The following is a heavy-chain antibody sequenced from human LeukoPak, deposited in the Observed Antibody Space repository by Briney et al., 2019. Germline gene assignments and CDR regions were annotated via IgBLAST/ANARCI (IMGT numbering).Heavy chain of an antibody. V-gene: IGHV4-38-2*01. CDR3: AGRLDYDSSGYRPQAFDI. CDR1: GYSISSGYY. J-gene: IGHJ3*02. Sequence: SETLSLTCAVSGYSISSGYYWGWIRQPPGKGLEWIGSIYHSGSTYYNPSLKSRVTISVDTSKNQFSLKLSSVTAADTALYYCAGRLDYDSSGYRPQAFDIWGQGTMVTVSS. CDR2: IYHSGST. D-gene: IGHD3-22*01.